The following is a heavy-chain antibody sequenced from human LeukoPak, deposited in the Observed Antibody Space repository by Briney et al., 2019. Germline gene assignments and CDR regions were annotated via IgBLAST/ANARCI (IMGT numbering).Heavy chain of an antibody. V-gene: IGHV3-74*01. CDR2: INSDGSST. Sequence: GGSLRLYCAASELNFSSYWLHWVRQAPGNGLVWLSRINSDGSSTSYADSDKSRFTISKDNAKNTLYQQMNSLRAEDTAVYYCARDPPHYVWGSSEGGYWGQGTLVTVSS. D-gene: IGHD3-16*01. J-gene: IGHJ4*02. CDR1: ELNFSSYW. CDR3: ARDPPHYVWGSSEGGY.